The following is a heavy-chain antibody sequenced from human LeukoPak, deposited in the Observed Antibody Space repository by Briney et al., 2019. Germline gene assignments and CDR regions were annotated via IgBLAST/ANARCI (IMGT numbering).Heavy chain of an antibody. Sequence: GGSLRLSCAASGFIFSSYAMSWVRQASGKGLEWVGRIRSKANSYATAYAASVKGRFTISRDDSKNTAYLQMNSLKTEDTAVYYCTRQITMVRGVIIHDAFDIWGQGTMVTVSS. CDR3: TRQITMVRGVIIHDAFDI. J-gene: IGHJ3*02. CDR1: GFIFSSYA. V-gene: IGHV3-73*01. CDR2: IRSKANSYAT. D-gene: IGHD3-10*01.